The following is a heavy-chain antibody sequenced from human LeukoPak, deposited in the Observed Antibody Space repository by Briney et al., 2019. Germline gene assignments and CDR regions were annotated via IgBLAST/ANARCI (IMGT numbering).Heavy chain of an antibody. Sequence: GGSLRLSCAASGFTFSSYWMSWVRQAPGKGLEWVANIKQDGSEKYYVDSVKGRFTISRDNAKNTLYLQMNSLRAEDTAVYYCASPPSDYYDSSGYYSPPFDYWGQGTLVTVSS. J-gene: IGHJ4*02. CDR1: GFTFSSYW. CDR3: ASPPSDYYDSSGYYSPPFDY. V-gene: IGHV3-7*03. D-gene: IGHD3-22*01. CDR2: IKQDGSEK.